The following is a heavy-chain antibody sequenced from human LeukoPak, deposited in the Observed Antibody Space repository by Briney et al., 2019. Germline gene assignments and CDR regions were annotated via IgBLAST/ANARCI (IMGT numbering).Heavy chain of an antibody. D-gene: IGHD3-22*01. V-gene: IGHV1-69*04. Sequence: SVKVSCKASGGTFSSYAISWVRQAPGQGLEWMGRIIPILGIANYAQKFQGRVTITADKSTSTAYMELSSLRSEDTAVYYCGGGAVEYYDSSGYVSGFDYWGQGTLVTVSS. CDR2: IIPILGIA. CDR3: GGGAVEYYDSSGYVSGFDY. CDR1: GGTFSSYA. J-gene: IGHJ4*02.